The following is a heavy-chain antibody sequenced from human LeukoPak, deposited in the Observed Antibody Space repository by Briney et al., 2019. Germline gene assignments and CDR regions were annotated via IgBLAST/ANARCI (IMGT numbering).Heavy chain of an antibody. Sequence: SETLSLTCTVSGGSISSSSYYWGWIRQPPGKGLERIGSIYYSGSTYYNPSLKSRVTISVDTSKNQFSLKLSSVTAADTAVYYCARVRVAGTYYYYYMDVWGKGTTVTVSS. V-gene: IGHV4-39*07. CDR1: GGSISSSSYY. J-gene: IGHJ6*03. D-gene: IGHD6-19*01. CDR3: ARVRVAGTYYYYYMDV. CDR2: IYYSGST.